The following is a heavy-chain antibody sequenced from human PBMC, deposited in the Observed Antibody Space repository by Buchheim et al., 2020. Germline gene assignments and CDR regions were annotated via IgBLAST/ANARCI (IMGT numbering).Heavy chain of an antibody. J-gene: IGHJ6*02. CDR1: GFSLSTSGMC. CDR2: IDWDDDK. Sequence: HVTLRESGPALVKPTQTPTLTCTFSGFSLSTSGMCVSCIRQPPGKALEWLARIDWDDDKYYRTSLKTRLTISKDTSTNQVVLTVTNMDPVDTATYYCARTRFDWSRKGYYGMDVWGQGTT. CDR3: ARTRFDWSRKGYYGMDV. V-gene: IGHV2-70*15. D-gene: IGHD3-9*01.